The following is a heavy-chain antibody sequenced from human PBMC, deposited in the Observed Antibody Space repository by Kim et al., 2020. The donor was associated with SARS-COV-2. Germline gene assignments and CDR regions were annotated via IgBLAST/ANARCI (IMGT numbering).Heavy chain of an antibody. J-gene: IGHJ2*01. CDR1: GGSISSYY. CDR3: AMDHREWLQYTANWYFDL. CDR2: IYYSGST. V-gene: IGHV4-59*01. Sequence: SETLSLTCTVSGGSISSYYWSWIRQPPGKGLEWIGYIYYSGSTNYNPSLKSRVTISVDTSKNQFSLKRSSVTAADTAVYYCAMDHREWLQYTANWYFDLWGRGTLVTVSS. D-gene: IGHD3-3*01.